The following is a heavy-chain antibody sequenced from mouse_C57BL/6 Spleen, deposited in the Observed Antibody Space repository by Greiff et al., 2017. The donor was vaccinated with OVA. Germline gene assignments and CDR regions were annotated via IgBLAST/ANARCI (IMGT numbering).Heavy chain of an antibody. Sequence: QVQLQQPGAELVRPGSSVKLSCKASGYTFTSYWMHWVKQRPIQGLEWIGNIDPSDSETHYNQKFKDKATLTVDKSSSTAYMQLSSLTSEDSAVYYCARSSGSGYPFDYWGQGTTLTVSS. CDR2: IDPSDSET. CDR3: ARSSGSGYPFDY. V-gene: IGHV1-52*01. D-gene: IGHD3-2*02. CDR1: GYTFTSYW. J-gene: IGHJ2*01.